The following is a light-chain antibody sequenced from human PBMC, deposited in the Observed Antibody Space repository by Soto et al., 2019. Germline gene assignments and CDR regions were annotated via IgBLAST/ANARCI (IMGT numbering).Light chain of an antibody. CDR2: MND. V-gene: IGLV1-44*01. CDR1: TSNIGRNS. CDR3: AAWDDNLNVV. J-gene: IGLJ2*01. Sequence: QSVLTQAPSVSGAPGRSVTISCSGGTSNIGRNSVNWYQQFPGTAPKLLIYMNDRRPSGVPDRFSAFRSGASASLAISGLQSEDGATYYCAAWDDNLNVVFGGGTKVTVL.